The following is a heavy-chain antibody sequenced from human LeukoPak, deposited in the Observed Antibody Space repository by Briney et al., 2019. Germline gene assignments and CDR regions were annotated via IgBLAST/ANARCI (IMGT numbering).Heavy chain of an antibody. Sequence: ASVKVSCKASGYTFNSYGISWVRQAPGQGLEWMGWTSAYNGNTKYAQKLQGRVTMTTDTSTSTAYMELRSLRSDDTAVYYCARPSTLSYSSSWYGWFDPWGQGTLVTVSS. J-gene: IGHJ5*02. V-gene: IGHV1-18*01. D-gene: IGHD6-13*01. CDR2: TSAYNGNT. CDR3: ARPSTLSYSSSWYGWFDP. CDR1: GYTFNSYG.